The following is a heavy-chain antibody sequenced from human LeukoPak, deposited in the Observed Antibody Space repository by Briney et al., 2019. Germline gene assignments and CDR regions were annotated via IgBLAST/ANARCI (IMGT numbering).Heavy chain of an antibody. CDR1: GGSITGHY. Sequence: SETLSLTCAVCGGSITGHYWSWIRQPAEKRVEWIGRIHTSGTTSYNPSLKSRVTMSVDTSKNQFSLKLSSVTAANTAIYYCARGGVVVAAATFDHWGQGTLVTVS. CDR2: IHTSGTT. D-gene: IGHD2-15*01. J-gene: IGHJ4*02. CDR3: ARGGVVVAAATFDH. V-gene: IGHV4-4*07.